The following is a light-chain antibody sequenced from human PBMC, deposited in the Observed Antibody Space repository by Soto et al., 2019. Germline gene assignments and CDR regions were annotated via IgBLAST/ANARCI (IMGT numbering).Light chain of an antibody. J-gene: IGLJ1*01. V-gene: IGLV2-14*01. CDR1: TSDVGGHDF. CDR3: TSYSSWRSYV. Sequence: QSALTQPASVSGSPGQSITISCSGSTSDVGGHDFVSWYQHHPGKAPKLLIFEVTNRPSGVSHRFSGSKSGNTASLTISGLQVEDEADYSCTSYSSWRSYVFGTGIKVTVL. CDR2: EVT.